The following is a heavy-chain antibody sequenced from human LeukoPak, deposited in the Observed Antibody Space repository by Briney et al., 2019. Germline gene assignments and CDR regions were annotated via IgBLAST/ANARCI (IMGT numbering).Heavy chain of an antibody. J-gene: IGHJ5*02. D-gene: IGHD6-6*01. CDR3: ARERPTIAARSSNWFDP. V-gene: IGHV1-46*01. CDR2: INPSGGST. Sequence: ASVKVSCKASGYTFTSYYMHWVRQAPGQGLEWMGIINPSGGSTSYAQKCQGTVTMTRDTSTSTVYMELSSLRSEDTAVYYCARERPTIAARSSNWFDPWGQGTLVTVSS. CDR1: GYTFTSYY.